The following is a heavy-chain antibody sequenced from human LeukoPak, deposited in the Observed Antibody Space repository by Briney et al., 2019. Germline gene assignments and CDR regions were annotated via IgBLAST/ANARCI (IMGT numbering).Heavy chain of an antibody. D-gene: IGHD5-18*01. Sequence: SETLSLTCTVSGGSISSYYWSWIRQPPGKGLEWIGYIYYSGSTNYNPSLKSLVTISVDTSKNQFSLKLSSVTAADTAVYYCARGRARLWPDYWGQGTLVTVSS. CDR2: IYYSGST. CDR1: GGSISSYY. V-gene: IGHV4-59*01. CDR3: ARGRARLWPDY. J-gene: IGHJ4*02.